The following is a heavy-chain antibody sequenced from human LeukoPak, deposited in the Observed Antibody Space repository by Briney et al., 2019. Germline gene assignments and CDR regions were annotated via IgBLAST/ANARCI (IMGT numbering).Heavy chain of an antibody. CDR3: ASLDIVVVPAAIMDV. Sequence: ASVKVSCKASGYTFTGYYMHWVRQAPGQGLEWMGWINPNSGGTNYAQRFQGRGTMTRDTSISTAYMELSRLRSDDTAVYYCASLDIVVVPAAIMDVWGKGTTVTVSS. D-gene: IGHD2-2*01. J-gene: IGHJ6*03. V-gene: IGHV1-2*02. CDR2: INPNSGGT. CDR1: GYTFTGYY.